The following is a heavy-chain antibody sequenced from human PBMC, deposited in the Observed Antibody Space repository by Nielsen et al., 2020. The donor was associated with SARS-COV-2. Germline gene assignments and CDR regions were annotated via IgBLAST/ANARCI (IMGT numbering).Heavy chain of an antibody. CDR2: ISWNSGTI. CDR3: VRSSFYYYYGMDV. J-gene: IGHJ6*02. V-gene: IGHV3-9*01. Sequence: SLKISCAASGITFDDDAMHWVRQAPGKGLEWVSGISWNSGTIGYADSVQGRFTISRDNAKSYLYLQMNSLRTEDTALYYCVRSSFYYYYGMDVWGQGTTVTVSS. D-gene: IGHD6-13*01. CDR1: GITFDDDA.